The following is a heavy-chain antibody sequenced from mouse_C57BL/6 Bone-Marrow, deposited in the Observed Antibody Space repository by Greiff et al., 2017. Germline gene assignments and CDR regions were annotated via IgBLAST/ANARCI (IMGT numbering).Heavy chain of an antibody. V-gene: IGHV1-20*01. CDR1: GYSFTGYF. CDR2: INPYNGDT. CDR3: ARSLAWFAY. J-gene: IGHJ3*01. Sequence: VQLQQSGPELVKPGDSVKISCKASGYSFTGYFMNWVMQSHGKSLEWIGRINPYNGDTFYNQKFKGKATLTVDKSSSTAYMQLSSLTSEDSAVYFCARSLAWFAYWGQGTLVTVSA.